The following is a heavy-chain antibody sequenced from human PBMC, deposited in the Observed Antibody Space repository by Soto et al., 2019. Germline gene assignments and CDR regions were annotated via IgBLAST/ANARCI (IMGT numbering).Heavy chain of an antibody. CDR3: ERAASVRSGWYVEQCDY. D-gene: IGHD6-19*01. V-gene: IGHV4-59*01. CDR2: AYYSGGT. J-gene: IGHJ4*02. CDR1: GGSISSYY. Sequence: QVQLQESGPVLVKPSETLSLTCTVSGGSISSYYWSWIRQPPGKGLEWIGYAYYSGGTNYNPSLKSRVTISVDTSKNQFSRKLSSVTAEDTALYYCERAASVRSGWYVEQCDYWGQGNLVSDSS.